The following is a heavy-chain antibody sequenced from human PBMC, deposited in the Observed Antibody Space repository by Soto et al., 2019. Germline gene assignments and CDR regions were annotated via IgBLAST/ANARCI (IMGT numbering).Heavy chain of an antibody. CDR3: ARSIEWLASFDY. V-gene: IGHV3-48*01. Sequence: HPGGSLRLSCAASGFIFSTYSMNWVRQAPGKGLEWVSYISSSSGTIYYAASVKGRFTISRDNAKNSLYLQMNSLRAEDTAVYYCARSIEWLASFDYWGQGTLVTGSS. CDR2: ISSSSGTI. D-gene: IGHD6-19*01. J-gene: IGHJ4*02. CDR1: GFIFSTYS.